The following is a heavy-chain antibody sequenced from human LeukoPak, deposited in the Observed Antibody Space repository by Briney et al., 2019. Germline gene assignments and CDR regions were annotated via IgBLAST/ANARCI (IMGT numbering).Heavy chain of an antibody. CDR2: IKSKTDGGTT. J-gene: IGHJ4*02. CDR3: TVPGIAAAGSGDY. D-gene: IGHD6-13*01. V-gene: IGHV3-15*01. CDR1: GFTFSSHS. Sequence: PGGSLRLSCAASGFTFSSHSMNWVRQAPGKGLEWVGRIKSKTDGGTTDYAAPVKGRFTISRDDSKNTLYLQMNSLKTEDTAVYYCTVPGIAAAGSGDYWGQGTLVTVSS.